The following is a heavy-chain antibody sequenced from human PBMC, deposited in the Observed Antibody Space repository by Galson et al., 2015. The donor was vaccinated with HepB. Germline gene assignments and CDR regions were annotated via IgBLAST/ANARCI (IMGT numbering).Heavy chain of an antibody. CDR1: GYTFSSYS. CDR2: ISPHNRYT. J-gene: IGHJ5*02. V-gene: IGHV1-18*01. CDR3: ARGAVVVAVGATENNWLDP. Sequence: SVKVSCKASGYTFSSYSITWVRQAPGQGLEWVGWISPHNRYTNYAQNFQGRVTMTTDTSTNTAYMELRSLRSDDTAIYYCARGAVVVAVGATENNWLDPWGRRTTGHRLL. D-gene: IGHD2-15*01.